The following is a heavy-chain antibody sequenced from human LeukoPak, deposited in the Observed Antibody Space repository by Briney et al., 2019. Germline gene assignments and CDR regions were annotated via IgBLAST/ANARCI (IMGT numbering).Heavy chain of an antibody. Sequence: GGSLRLSCAASGFTFNTYGMHWVRQAPGKGLEWVAVIWYDGSNDRYADSVKGRFIISRDNSKSTLYLQMNSLRAEDTAVYYCARNYYDSSGSNWFDPWGPGTLVTVSS. CDR3: ARNYYDSSGSNWFDP. V-gene: IGHV3-33*01. CDR1: GFTFNTYG. J-gene: IGHJ5*02. CDR2: IWYDGSND. D-gene: IGHD3-22*01.